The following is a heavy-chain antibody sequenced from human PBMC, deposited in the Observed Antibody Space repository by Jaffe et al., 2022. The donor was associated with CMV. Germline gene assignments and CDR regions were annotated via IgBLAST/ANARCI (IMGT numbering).Heavy chain of an antibody. D-gene: IGHD2-15*01. J-gene: IGHJ5*02. CDR1: GFTFSRFW. Sequence: EVQLVESGGGLVQPGGSLRLSCAASGFTFSRFWMHWVRQAPGKGLVWVSRINSDGSSTTYADPVQGRFTISRDNAKNTLYLQMNSLRVEDTAVYYCARALSGVCSGDSCGFRTADSNWFDPWGQGTLVTVSS. CDR3: ARALSGVCSGDSCGFRTADSNWFDP. CDR2: INSDGSST. V-gene: IGHV3-74*01.